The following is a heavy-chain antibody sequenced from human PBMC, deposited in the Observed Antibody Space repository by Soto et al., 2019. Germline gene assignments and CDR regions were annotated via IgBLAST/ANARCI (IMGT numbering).Heavy chain of an antibody. J-gene: IGHJ1*01. CDR3: ARAYNSQSTAPWG. Sequence: EVQLVESGGGLVKPGGSLRLSCAASGFTFSSYSMNWVRQAPGKGLEWVSSISSSSSYIYYADSVKGRFTISRDNAKNSLYLQMNSLRAEDTAVYYCARAYNSQSTAPWGWGQGTLVTVSS. CDR2: ISSSSSYI. V-gene: IGHV3-21*01. D-gene: IGHD1-1*01. CDR1: GFTFSSYS.